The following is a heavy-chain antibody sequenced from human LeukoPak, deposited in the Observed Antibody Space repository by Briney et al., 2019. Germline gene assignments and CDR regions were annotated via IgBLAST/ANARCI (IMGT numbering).Heavy chain of an antibody. V-gene: IGHV3-23*01. D-gene: IGHD3-22*01. Sequence: QPGRSLRLSCAASGFSFSSNGMHWVRQAPGKGLEWVSTISGSGGSSYYVDSVKGRFTISRDNSQNTLYLQMNSLRAEDTALYYCAKEGTSGYYVNYWGQGTLVTVSS. CDR1: GFSFSSNG. J-gene: IGHJ4*02. CDR2: ISGSGGSS. CDR3: AKEGTSGYYVNY.